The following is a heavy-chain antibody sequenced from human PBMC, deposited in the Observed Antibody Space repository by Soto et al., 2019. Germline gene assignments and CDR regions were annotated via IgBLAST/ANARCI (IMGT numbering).Heavy chain of an antibody. D-gene: IGHD2-21*02. CDR2: VNPSGGHT. Sequence: QVQLVQSGAEVKKPGASVKVSCKASGDTFTDYYIHWVRQAPGQGLEWMGTVNPSGGHTTYAQHLLGRVNMTRDTSTSTLYMELTSLTSEDTAVYYCARGGHVVVVTAALDYWGQGTLVTVSS. J-gene: IGHJ4*02. CDR1: GDTFTDYY. V-gene: IGHV1-46*01. CDR3: ARGGHVVVVTAALDY.